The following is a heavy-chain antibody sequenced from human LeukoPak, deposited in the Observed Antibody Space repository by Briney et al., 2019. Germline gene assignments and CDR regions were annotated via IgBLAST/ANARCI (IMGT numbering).Heavy chain of an antibody. V-gene: IGHV4-59*12. D-gene: IGHD1-26*01. CDR3: ARDSRGAHAFDI. Sequence: SETLSLTCTVSGGSISSYYWSWIRQPPGKGLEWIGYIYYSGSTNYNPSLKSRVTISVDTSKNQFSLKLSSVTAADTAVYYCARDSRGAHAFDIWGQGTMVTVSS. J-gene: IGHJ3*02. CDR2: IYYSGST. CDR1: GGSISSYY.